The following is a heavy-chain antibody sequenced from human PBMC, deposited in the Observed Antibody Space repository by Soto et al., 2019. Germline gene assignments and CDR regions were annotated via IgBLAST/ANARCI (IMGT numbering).Heavy chain of an antibody. CDR3: ARSPYQAVASNGLDY. J-gene: IGHJ4*02. V-gene: IGHV1-69*02. CDR2: IIPILGIA. D-gene: IGHD6-19*01. CDR1: GGTFSSYT. Sequence: SVKVSCKASGGTFSSYTISWVRQAPGQGLEWMGRIIPILGIANYAQKFQGRVTITADKSTSTAYMELSSLRSEDTAVYYCARSPYQAVASNGLDYWGQGTLVTVSS.